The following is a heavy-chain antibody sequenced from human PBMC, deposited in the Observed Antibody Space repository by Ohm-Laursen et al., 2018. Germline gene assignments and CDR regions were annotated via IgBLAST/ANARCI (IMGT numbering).Heavy chain of an antibody. CDR2: IYYSGNT. CDR3: ARLDYDILTGYMVLDV. V-gene: IGHV4-59*01. Sequence: GTLSLTCTVFGGSIRGYYWSWTRQPPGKGLEWIGYIYYSGNTNYNPSLKSRVTISVDTSKNQFSLKLSSVTAADTAVYYCARLDYDILTGYMVLDVWGQGTTVTVSS. CDR1: GGSIRGYY. D-gene: IGHD3-9*01. J-gene: IGHJ6*02.